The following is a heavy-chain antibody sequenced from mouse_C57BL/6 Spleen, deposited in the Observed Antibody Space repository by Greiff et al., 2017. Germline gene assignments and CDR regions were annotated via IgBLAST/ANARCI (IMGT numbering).Heavy chain of an antibody. Sequence: QVQLQQPGAELVKPGASVKLSCKASGYTFTSYWMPWVKQRPGRGLEWIGRIDPNSGGTKYHEKFKSKATLTVDKPSSTAYMQLSSLTSEDAAVYYCARRDYDYDGAWFAYWGQGTLVTVSA. CDR2: IDPNSGGT. CDR1: GYTFTSYW. D-gene: IGHD2-4*01. V-gene: IGHV1-72*01. CDR3: ARRDYDYDGAWFAY. J-gene: IGHJ3*01.